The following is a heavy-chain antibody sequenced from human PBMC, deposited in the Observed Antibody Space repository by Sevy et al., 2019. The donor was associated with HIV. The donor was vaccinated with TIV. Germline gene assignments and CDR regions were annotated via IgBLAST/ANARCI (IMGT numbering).Heavy chain of an antibody. V-gene: IGHV3-7*01. CDR1: GFIFSNYW. D-gene: IGHD2-2*02. CDR3: AKEFCSDNICYTSLDV. Sequence: GSLRLSCAASGFIFSNYWVTWVRQAPGKGLEWVANIKHDGSEKYYVDSVKGRFSISRDNTKNSLYLLMNSLRAEDTAVYYCAKEFCSDNICYTSLDVWGQGTTVTVSS. CDR2: IKHDGSEK. J-gene: IGHJ6*02.